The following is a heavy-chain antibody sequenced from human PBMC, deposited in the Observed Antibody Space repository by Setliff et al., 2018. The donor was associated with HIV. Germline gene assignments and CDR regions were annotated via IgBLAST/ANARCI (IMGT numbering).Heavy chain of an antibody. V-gene: IGHV4-34*01. J-gene: IGHJ5*02. Sequence: PSETLSLTCAVYGGSFSGSYWSWIRQPPGKGLEWIGEINQSGSTNYNPSLKSRVTMSVDTSKNQFSLKLSSVTAADTAVYYCARSSLYCSGGSCHLTWFDPWGQGVKVTV. CDR3: ARSSLYCSGGSCHLTWFDP. D-gene: IGHD2-15*01. CDR2: INQSGST. CDR1: GGSFSGSY.